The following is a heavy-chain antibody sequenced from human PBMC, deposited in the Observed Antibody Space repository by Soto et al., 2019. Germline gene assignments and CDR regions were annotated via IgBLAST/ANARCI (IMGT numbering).Heavy chain of an antibody. Sequence: PSETLSLTCTVSGGSINDYYWNWIRKPPGKGLEWVGYIYYSGSTSYRPALKSRVTISVDTSKNQFSLKLTSVTASDTAVYYCARGVPNPGYSSSWYENWFDNWGQGTLVTVSS. D-gene: IGHD6-13*01. CDR2: IYYSGST. CDR3: ARGVPNPGYSSSWYENWFDN. CDR1: GGSINDYY. V-gene: IGHV4-59*01. J-gene: IGHJ5*02.